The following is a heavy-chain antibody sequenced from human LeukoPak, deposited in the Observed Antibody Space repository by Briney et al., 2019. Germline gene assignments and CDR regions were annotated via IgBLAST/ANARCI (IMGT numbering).Heavy chain of an antibody. CDR3: ATFPFGY. CDR1: GFTFSSYA. CDR2: ISYDGSNK. D-gene: IGHD3-16*01. J-gene: IGHJ4*02. Sequence: GGSLRLSCAASGFTFSSYAMHWVRQAPGKGLEWVAVISYDGSNKYYADSVKGRFTISRDNSKNTLYLQMNSLRAEDTAVYYCATFPFGYWGQGTLVTVSS. V-gene: IGHV3-30*04.